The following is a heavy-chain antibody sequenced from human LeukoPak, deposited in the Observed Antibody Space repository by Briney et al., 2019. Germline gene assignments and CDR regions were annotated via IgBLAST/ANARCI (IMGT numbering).Heavy chain of an antibody. Sequence: GGSLRLSCAASGFTFSNYGMHWVRQAPGKGLEWVAFIRYDGSNKYYADSVKGRFTISRDNSKNTLYLQMNSLRAEDTAVYYCAKDPRVYYYGSGSRFDYWGQGTLVTVSS. CDR2: IRYDGSNK. J-gene: IGHJ4*02. V-gene: IGHV3-30*02. CDR1: GFTFSNYG. CDR3: AKDPRVYYYGSGSRFDY. D-gene: IGHD3-10*01.